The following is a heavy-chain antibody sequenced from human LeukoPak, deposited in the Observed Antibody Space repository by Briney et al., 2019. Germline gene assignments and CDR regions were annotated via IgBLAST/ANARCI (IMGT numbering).Heavy chain of an antibody. Sequence: GASVKVSCKASGGTFSSYAISWVRQAPGQGLEWMGGIIPIFGTANYAQKFQGRVTITADESTSTAYMELSSLRSEDTAVYYCAKDYYDSSGYPNRPYYFDYWGQGTLVTVSS. CDR2: IIPIFGTA. CDR3: AKDYYDSSGYPNRPYYFDY. D-gene: IGHD3-22*01. J-gene: IGHJ4*02. V-gene: IGHV1-69*13. CDR1: GGTFSSYA.